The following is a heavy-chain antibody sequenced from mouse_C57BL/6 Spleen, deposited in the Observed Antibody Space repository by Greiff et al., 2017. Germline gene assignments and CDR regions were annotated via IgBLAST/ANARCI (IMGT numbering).Heavy chain of an antibody. D-gene: IGHD1-1*01. V-gene: IGHV1-82*01. CDR3: ARDYYGTVYYFDY. J-gene: IGHJ2*01. CDR1: GYAFSSSW. CDR2: IYPGDGDT. Sequence: QVQLKESGPELVKPGASVKISCKASGYAFSSSWMNWVKQRPGKGLEWIGRIYPGDGDTNYNGKFKGKATLTADKSSSTAYMQLSSLTSEDSAVYFCARDYYGTVYYFDYWGQGTTLTVSS.